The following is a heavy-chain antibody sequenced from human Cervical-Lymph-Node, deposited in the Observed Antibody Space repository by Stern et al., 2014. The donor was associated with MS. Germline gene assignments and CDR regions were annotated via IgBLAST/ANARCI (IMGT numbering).Heavy chain of an antibody. D-gene: IGHD1-1*01. CDR2: VYYSGST. CDR1: NVSIGLFY. V-gene: IGHV4-59*01. CDR3: ASIQLWSKSFDY. Sequence: QVQLQESGPGLVKPSETLSLTCTVSNVSIGLFYWSWIRQSPGRGLEWIEYVYYSGSTDYKPSLKSRVAMAVDTSKSQFSLKLSSLTAADTAVYYCASIQLWSKSFDYWGRGTLVTVSS. J-gene: IGHJ4*02.